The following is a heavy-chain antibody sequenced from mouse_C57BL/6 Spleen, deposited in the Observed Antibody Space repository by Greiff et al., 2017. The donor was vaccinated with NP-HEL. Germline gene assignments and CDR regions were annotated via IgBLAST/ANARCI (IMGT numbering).Heavy chain of an antibody. V-gene: IGHV2-6-1*01. CDR1: GFSFTSYG. D-gene: IGHD1-1*01. J-gene: IGHJ4*01. CDR2: IWSDGST. Sequence: VQLKQSGPGLVAPSQSLSITCTVSGFSFTSYGVHWVRQPPGKGLEGLVVIWSDGSTTYNSALKSRLSIRNDNSKSQDILKMNSLQTDDTAMYYGGRQGLRYYAMDYWGQGTSVTVSS. CDR3: GRQGLRYYAMDY.